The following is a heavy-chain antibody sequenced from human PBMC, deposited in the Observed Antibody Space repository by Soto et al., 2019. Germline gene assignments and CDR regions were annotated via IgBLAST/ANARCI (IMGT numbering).Heavy chain of an antibody. CDR3: AKDDDIVVVPAAIGFDY. Sequence: SLRLSCAASGFTFSSYAMSWVRQAPGKGLEWVSAISGSGGSTYYADSVKGRFTISRDNSKNTLYLQMNSLRAEDTAVYYCAKDDDIVVVPAAIGFDYWGQGPLVTVSS. CDR1: GFTFSSYA. D-gene: IGHD2-2*01. CDR2: ISGSGGST. V-gene: IGHV3-23*01. J-gene: IGHJ4*02.